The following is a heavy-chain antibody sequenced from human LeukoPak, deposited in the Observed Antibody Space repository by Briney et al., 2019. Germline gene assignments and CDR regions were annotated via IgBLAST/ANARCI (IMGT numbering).Heavy chain of an antibody. V-gene: IGHV3-23*01. Sequence: GGSLRLSCAASGFTFSTAMSWVRQAPGKGLEWVSGISGSGGSTYYADSVKGRFTIPRDNSKNTLYLQMNSLRAEDTAVYYCAKDYSSASWGQGTLVTVSS. CDR3: AKDYSSAS. CDR1: GFTFSTA. D-gene: IGHD6-19*01. J-gene: IGHJ4*02. CDR2: ISGSGGST.